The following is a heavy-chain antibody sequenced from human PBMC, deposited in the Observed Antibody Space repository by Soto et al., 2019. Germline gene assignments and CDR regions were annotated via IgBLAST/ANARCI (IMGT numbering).Heavy chain of an antibody. V-gene: IGHV4-39*01. J-gene: IGHJ4*02. CDR2: IYYSGDT. CDR1: VGSISSSNYY. CDR3: TRRDYGSSRVF. D-gene: IGHD4-17*01. Sequence: QLQLLESGPGLVKPSETLSLTCTVSVGSISSSNYYWGWIRQPPGKGLEWIGSIYYSGDTYYKPSLKSRVTISVDTSKNQFSLNLTSVTAADTAMYYCTRRDYGSSRVFWGQGILVTVSS.